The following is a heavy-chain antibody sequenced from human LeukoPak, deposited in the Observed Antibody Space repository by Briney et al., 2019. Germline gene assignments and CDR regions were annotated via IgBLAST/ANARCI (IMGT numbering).Heavy chain of an antibody. Sequence: ASVKVSCKASGYTFTSYDINWVRQATGQGLEWMGWMNPNSGNTGYAQKFQGRVTMTRNTSISTAYMELSSLRSEDTAVYYCARGGIRLFSTVTDYWGQGTLVTVSS. J-gene: IGHJ4*02. CDR3: ARGGIRLFSTVTDY. V-gene: IGHV1-8*01. CDR1: GYTFTSYD. D-gene: IGHD4-17*01. CDR2: MNPNSGNT.